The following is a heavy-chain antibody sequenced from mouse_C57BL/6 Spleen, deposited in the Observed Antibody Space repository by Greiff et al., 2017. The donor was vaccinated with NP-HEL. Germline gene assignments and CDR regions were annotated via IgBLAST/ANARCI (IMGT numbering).Heavy chain of an antibody. J-gene: IGHJ4*01. D-gene: IGHD2-4*01. CDR2: IHPNSGST. Sequence: QVQLQQPGAELVKPGASVKLSCKASGYTFTSYWMHWVKQRPGQGLEWIGMIHPNSGSTNYNEKFKSKATLTVDKSSSTAYMQLSSLTSEDSAFYDCARRAYDYDGYAMDYWGQGTSVTVSS. CDR1: GYTFTSYW. V-gene: IGHV1-64*01. CDR3: ARRAYDYDGYAMDY.